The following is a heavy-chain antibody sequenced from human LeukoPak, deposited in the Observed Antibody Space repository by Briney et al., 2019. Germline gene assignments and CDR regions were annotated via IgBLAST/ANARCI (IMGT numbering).Heavy chain of an antibody. CDR2: LGTAGDT. CDR3: ARGGPVSGYDNGDY. Sequence: GGSLRLSCAASGFTLTNYAMHWVRQPAGEGLEWVSALGTAGDTFYPGSVKGRFTISRDNAKNTLYLQMNSLRAEDTAVYYCARGGPVSGYDNGDYWGQGTLVTVSS. CDR1: GFTLTNYA. V-gene: IGHV3-13*01. D-gene: IGHD5-12*01. J-gene: IGHJ4*02.